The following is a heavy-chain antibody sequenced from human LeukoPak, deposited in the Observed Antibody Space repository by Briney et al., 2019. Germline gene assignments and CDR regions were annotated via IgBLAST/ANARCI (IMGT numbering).Heavy chain of an antibody. CDR3: AKAGYYDSSGYLDY. Sequence: GGSLRLSCAASGFTFSSHWMSWVRQAPGKGLEWVANIKKDGSEKYYVDAVKGRFTISRDNAKTSLYLQMNSLRAEDTAVYYCAKAGYYDSSGYLDYWGQGTLVTVSS. D-gene: IGHD3-22*01. V-gene: IGHV3-7*03. J-gene: IGHJ4*02. CDR2: IKKDGSEK. CDR1: GFTFSSHW.